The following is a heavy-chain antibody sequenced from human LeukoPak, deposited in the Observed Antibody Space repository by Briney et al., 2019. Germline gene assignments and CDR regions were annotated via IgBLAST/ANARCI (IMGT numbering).Heavy chain of an antibody. D-gene: IGHD6-13*01. CDR2: IYYSGST. CDR1: GGSISSYY. J-gene: IGHJ6*02. Sequence: SETLSLTCTVSGGSISSYYWSWIRQPPGKGLEWIGYIYYSGSTNYNPSLKSRVTISVDTSKNQFSLKLSSVTAADTAVYYCARTRGAAAGIPLYYYYGMDVWGQGTTVTVSS. V-gene: IGHV4-59*01. CDR3: ARTRGAAAGIPLYYYYGMDV.